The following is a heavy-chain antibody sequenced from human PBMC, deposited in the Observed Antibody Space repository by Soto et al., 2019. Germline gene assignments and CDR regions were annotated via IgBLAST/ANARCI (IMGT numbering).Heavy chain of an antibody. V-gene: IGHV3-74*01. CDR2: IHSDGRIT. J-gene: IGHJ4*01. Sequence: EVQLVESGGGLVQPGGSLRLSCATSGFTFGNYWMYWVRQAPGKGLVWVSRIHSDGRITTYADSVKGRFTISRDIAKNTLYLQMNSLRAEDTAIYYCARGRGSFYLDFWGHGTLVTVSS. CDR1: GFTFGNYW. D-gene: IGHD1-26*01. CDR3: ARGRGSFYLDF.